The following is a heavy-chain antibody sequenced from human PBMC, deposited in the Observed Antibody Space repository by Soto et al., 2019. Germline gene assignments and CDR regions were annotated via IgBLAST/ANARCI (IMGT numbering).Heavy chain of an antibody. CDR3: ARLRRDFPYCGGDCSIQNHGSYNWFDP. Sequence: GGSLRLSCAASGFTFSSYAMSWVRQAPGKGLEWVSAISGSGGSTYYADSVKGRFTISRDNSKNTLYLQMNSLRAEDTAVYYCARLRRDFPYCGGDCSIQNHGSYNWFDPWGQGTLVTVSS. D-gene: IGHD2-21*02. J-gene: IGHJ5*02. CDR1: GFTFSSYA. V-gene: IGHV3-23*01. CDR2: ISGSGGST.